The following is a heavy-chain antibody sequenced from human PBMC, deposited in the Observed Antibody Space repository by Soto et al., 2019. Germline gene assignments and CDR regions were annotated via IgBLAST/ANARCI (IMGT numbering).Heavy chain of an antibody. CDR2: TYYRSKWYY. Sequence: SQTLSLTCVLSGDSVSSDSASWSWIRQSPSRGLEWLGRTYYRSKWYYNYALSVQGRMTISPDTSKNQFSLQLNSVTPEDTAVYYCSRKAQGDAFDIWGQGTMVTVSS. CDR3: SRKAQGDAFDI. J-gene: IGHJ3*02. CDR1: GDSVSSDSAS. V-gene: IGHV6-1*01.